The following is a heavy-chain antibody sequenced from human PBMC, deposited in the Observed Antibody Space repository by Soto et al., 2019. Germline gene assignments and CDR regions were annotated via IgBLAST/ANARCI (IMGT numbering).Heavy chain of an antibody. Sequence: EVQLLESGGGLVQPGGSLRLSCAASGFTFSSYAMSWVRQAPGKGLEWVSAISVSGGSTYYADSVKGRFTISRDNSKNTLSRQMNSLRAEDTAVYYCAKGAIRFLECLRNINGIFDYWGQRTLVTVS. V-gene: IGHV3-23*01. J-gene: IGHJ4*02. CDR2: ISVSGGST. CDR3: AKGAIRFLECLRNINGIFDY. D-gene: IGHD3-3*01. CDR1: GFTFSSYA.